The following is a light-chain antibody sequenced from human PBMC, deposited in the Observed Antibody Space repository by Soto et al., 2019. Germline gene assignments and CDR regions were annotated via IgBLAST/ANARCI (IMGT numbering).Light chain of an antibody. CDR3: MQGTHWPWT. CDR2: KAS. Sequence: VLMTQCVFSPPVALGEPPAIFCRSSQCLVFSDGNSYLNWFKQRPGQSPRRLIYKASNRDPGVPDRLSGSRSGTDFTLHITRVEAEEGGVDDGMQGTHWPWTFCLGTKVDIK. V-gene: IGKV2-30*01. J-gene: IGKJ1*01. CDR1: QCLVFSDGNSY.